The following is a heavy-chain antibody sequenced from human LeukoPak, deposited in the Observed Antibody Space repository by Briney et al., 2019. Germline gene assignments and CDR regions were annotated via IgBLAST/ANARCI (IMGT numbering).Heavy chain of an antibody. Sequence: GRSLRLSCAASGFTFSSHAMHWVRQAPGKGLEWVAIISYDGSDKYYADSVKGRFTISRDNSKNTLNLQVNSLRVEDTAVYYCAREYRGWYFDHWGQGTLVTVSS. J-gene: IGHJ4*02. D-gene: IGHD1-1*01. CDR3: AREYRGWYFDH. V-gene: IGHV3-30*03. CDR2: ISYDGSDK. CDR1: GFTFSSHA.